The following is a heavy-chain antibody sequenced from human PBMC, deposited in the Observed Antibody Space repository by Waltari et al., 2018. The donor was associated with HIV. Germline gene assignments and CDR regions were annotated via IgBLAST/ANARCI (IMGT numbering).Heavy chain of an antibody. J-gene: IGHJ4*02. Sequence: QVQLVQSGAEVKNPGSSVRVSCKTSGGTFSSYKISWVRQAPGQGLEWLGGILPFFGSATYAQKFQGRVTIAADKSTSTVYMYLSSLRSDDTAVYYCARDLGYCNSYTCGPFDYWGQGTLVTVSS. CDR2: ILPFFGSA. CDR3: ARDLGYCNSYTCGPFDY. CDR1: GGTFSSYK. V-gene: IGHV1-69*14. D-gene: IGHD2-2*01.